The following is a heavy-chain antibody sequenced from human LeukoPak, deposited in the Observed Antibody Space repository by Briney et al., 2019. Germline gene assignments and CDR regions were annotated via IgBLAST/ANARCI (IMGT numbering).Heavy chain of an antibody. J-gene: IGHJ4*02. CDR1: GGTFSSYA. CDR3: ARGDVGDSDDY. CDR2: ISAYNGNT. V-gene: IGHV1-18*01. Sequence: ASVKVSCKASGGTFSSYAISWVRQAPGQGLEWMGWISAYNGNTNYAQKLQGRVTMTTDTSTSTAYMELRSLRSDDTAVYYCARGDVGDSDDYWGQGTLVTVSS. D-gene: IGHD5-12*01.